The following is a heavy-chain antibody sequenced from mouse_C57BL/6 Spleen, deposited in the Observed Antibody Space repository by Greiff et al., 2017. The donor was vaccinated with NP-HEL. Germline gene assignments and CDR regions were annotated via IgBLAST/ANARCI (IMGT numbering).Heavy chain of an antibody. V-gene: IGHV3-6*01. CDR2: ISYDGSN. D-gene: IGHD1-1*01. Sequence: EVKLQESGPGLVKPSQSLSLTCSVTGYSITSGYYWNWIRQFPGTKLEWMGYISYDGSNNYNPSLKNRISITRDPSKNQFFLKLNSVTTEDTATYYCARAFITTGSPFAYWGQWTLVTVSA. CDR1: GYSITSGYY. CDR3: ARAFITTGSPFAY. J-gene: IGHJ3*01.